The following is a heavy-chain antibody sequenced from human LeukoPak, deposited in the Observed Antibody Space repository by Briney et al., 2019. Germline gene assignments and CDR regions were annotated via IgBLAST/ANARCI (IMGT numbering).Heavy chain of an antibody. CDR2: ISSSGNTI. D-gene: IGHD3-10*01. CDR3: ARRQSGSGKSFDY. J-gene: IGHJ4*02. Sequence: PGGSLRLSCAASGFTFSDYYMSWLRQAPGKGLEWVSYISSSGNTIYYADSVKGRFTISRDNAKNSLYLQMNSLRAEDTAVYYCARRQSGSGKSFDYWGQGTLVTVSS. CDR1: GFTFSDYY. V-gene: IGHV3-11*04.